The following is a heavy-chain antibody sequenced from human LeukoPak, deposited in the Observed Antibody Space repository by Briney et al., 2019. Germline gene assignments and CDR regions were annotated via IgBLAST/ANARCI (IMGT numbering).Heavy chain of an antibody. J-gene: IGHJ6*02. D-gene: IGHD3-22*01. Sequence: SETLSLTCTVSGGSISSSSYYWGWIRQPPGKGREWIGSIYYSGSTYYNPSLKSRVTITVDTSKNQFSLKLSSVTAADTAVYYCARLDTSGGGMDVWGQGATVTVSS. CDR2: IYYSGST. V-gene: IGHV4-39*01. CDR3: ARLDTSGGGMDV. CDR1: GGSISSSSYY.